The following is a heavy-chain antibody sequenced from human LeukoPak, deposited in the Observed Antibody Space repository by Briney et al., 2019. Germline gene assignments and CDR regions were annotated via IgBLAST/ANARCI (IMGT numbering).Heavy chain of an antibody. V-gene: IGHV1-69*04. D-gene: IGHD2-15*01. CDR1: GGPFNSYA. CDR2: IIVILGVT. CDR3: ARYIHPQGLIGYAMDV. J-gene: IGHJ6*02. Sequence: SVKVSCKASGGPFNSYAINWVRQAPGRGLEWMGRIIVILGVTNYAQRFQGRVTITADKSTTTAYMELSSLTSEDTAVYYCARYIHPQGLIGYAMDVWGQGTTVIASS.